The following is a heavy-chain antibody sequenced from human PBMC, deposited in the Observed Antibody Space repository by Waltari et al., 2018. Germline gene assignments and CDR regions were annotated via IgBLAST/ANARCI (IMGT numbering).Heavy chain of an antibody. CDR2: IKQDGSEK. V-gene: IGHV3-7*01. J-gene: IGHJ3*02. CDR1: GFTFSSYW. CDR3: ARDTLDIRFLEWLAAFDI. D-gene: IGHD3-3*01. Sequence: EVQLVESGGGLVQPGGSLRLSCAASGFTFSSYWMSWVRQAPGKGLEWVANIKQDGSEKYYVDSGKGRFTISRDNAKNSLYLQMNSLRAEDTAVYYCARDTLDIRFLEWLAAFDIWGQGTMVTVSS.